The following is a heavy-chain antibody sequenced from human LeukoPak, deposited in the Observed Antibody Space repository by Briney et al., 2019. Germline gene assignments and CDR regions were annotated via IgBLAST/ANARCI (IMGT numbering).Heavy chain of an antibody. J-gene: IGHJ6*02. D-gene: IGHD3-22*01. CDR1: GFTFSSYG. V-gene: IGHV3-30*02. CDR3: ATIDYYDSSGVYGMDV. CDR2: IRYDGSNK. Sequence: GGSLRLSCAASGFTFSSYGMHWVRQAPGKGLEWVAFIRYDGSNKYYADSVKGRSTISRDNSKNTLYLQMNSLRAEDTAVYYCATIDYYDSSGVYGMDVWGQGTTVTVSS.